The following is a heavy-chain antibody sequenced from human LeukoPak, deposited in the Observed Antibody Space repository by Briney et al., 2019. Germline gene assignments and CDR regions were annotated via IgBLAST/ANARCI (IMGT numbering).Heavy chain of an antibody. CDR1: GYSISSGYY. CDR2: IFHNGNT. D-gene: IGHD3-16*01. CDR3: ARELGGGGMRPTDY. J-gene: IGHJ4*02. Sequence: SETLSLTCTVSGYSISSGYYWGWIRPRPGKGLEWIGHIFHNGNTNYNPSLKRRVTISVDTSKNQLSLHLISVTAADTPVYYCARELGGGGMRPTDYWGQGTLVTVSS. V-gene: IGHV4-38-2*02.